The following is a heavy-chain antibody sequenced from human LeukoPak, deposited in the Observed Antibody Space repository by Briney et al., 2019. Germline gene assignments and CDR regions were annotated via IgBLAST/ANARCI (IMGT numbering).Heavy chain of an antibody. CDR2: IYTSGST. CDR3: ARGQTFDY. Sequence: SGTLSPTCTVSGGSISSSSYYWSWIRQPAGKGLEWIGRIYTSGSTNYNPSLKSRVTMSVDTSKNQFSLKLSSVTAADTAVYYCARGQTFDYWGQGTLVTVSS. V-gene: IGHV4-61*02. J-gene: IGHJ4*02. CDR1: GGSISSSSYY.